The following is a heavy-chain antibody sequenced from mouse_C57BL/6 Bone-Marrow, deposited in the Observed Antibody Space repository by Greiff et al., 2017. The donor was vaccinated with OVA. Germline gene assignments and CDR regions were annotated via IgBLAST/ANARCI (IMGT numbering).Heavy chain of an antibody. D-gene: IGHD2-12*01. CDR2: IHPNSGST. CDR1: GYTFTSYW. J-gene: IGHJ4*01. CDR3: ARYRCYSGAMDY. Sequence: QVQLQQPGAELVKPGASVKLSCKASGYTFTSYWMHWVKQRPGQGLEWIGMIHPNSGSTNYNEKFKSKATLTVDKSSSTAYMQLSSLTSADSAVYYFARYRCYSGAMDYWGQGTSVTVSS. V-gene: IGHV1-64*01.